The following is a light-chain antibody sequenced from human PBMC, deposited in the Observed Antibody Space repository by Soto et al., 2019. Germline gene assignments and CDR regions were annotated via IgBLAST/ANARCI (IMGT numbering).Light chain of an antibody. Sequence: EIVMTQSPATLSMSPGERATLSCRASQSVSSNLAWYQQKPGQAPRLLIYGASTRAGGIPARFSGSESGTEFTLTISSLQSEDFAVYYCQQYNDWPFTFGPGTKVDIK. CDR1: QSVSSN. CDR2: GAS. V-gene: IGKV3-15*01. CDR3: QQYNDWPFT. J-gene: IGKJ3*01.